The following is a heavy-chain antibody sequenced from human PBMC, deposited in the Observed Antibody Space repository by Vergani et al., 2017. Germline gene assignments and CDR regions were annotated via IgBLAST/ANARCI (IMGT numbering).Heavy chain of an antibody. CDR1: GFTFSSHA. V-gene: IGHV3-33*01. CDR2: IWSDGSKY. D-gene: IGHD6-19*01. CDR3: ARDRSPRGQWLVGPFDD. Sequence: QVQLVESGGGVAQPGTSLRLSCVTSGFTFSSHAMHWVRQTPGKGLEWVAVIWSDGSKYIYTRPVNGRFVISRDNSKNTLYLQMHDLRPEDTAVYYCARDRSPRGQWLVGPFDDWGQGTLVTASS. J-gene: IGHJ4*02.